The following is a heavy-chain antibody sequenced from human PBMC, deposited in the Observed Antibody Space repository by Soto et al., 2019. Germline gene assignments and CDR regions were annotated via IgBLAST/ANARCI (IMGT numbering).Heavy chain of an antibody. D-gene: IGHD1-26*01. CDR2: IIPILGIA. V-gene: IGHV1-69*02. Sequence: QVQLVQSGAEVKKPGSSVKVSCKASGGTFSSYTISWVRQAPGQGLEWMGRIIPILGIANYAQKFQGRVTIAADKSTSTAYMELSSLRSEDTAVYYCAPLWTSYSGSYYPDFWGQGTVVTVSS. CDR3: APLWTSYSGSYYPDF. J-gene: IGHJ4*02. CDR1: GGTFSSYT.